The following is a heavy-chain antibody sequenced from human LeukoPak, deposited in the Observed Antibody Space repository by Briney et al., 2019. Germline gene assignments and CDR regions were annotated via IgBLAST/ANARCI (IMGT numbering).Heavy chain of an antibody. CDR2: INTDGSST. V-gene: IGHV3-74*01. J-gene: IGHJ4*02. D-gene: IGHD3-22*01. CDR1: GFIFSSHC. CDR3: AISRFPSRYDSSGYYFDY. Sequence: GGSLRLSCAASGFIFSSHCMHWVRQAPGKGLIWISRINTDGSSTTYADSVKGRFTVSRDNSKNALYLQMNSLRAEDTAVYYCAISRFPSRYDSSGYYFDYWGQGTLVTVSS.